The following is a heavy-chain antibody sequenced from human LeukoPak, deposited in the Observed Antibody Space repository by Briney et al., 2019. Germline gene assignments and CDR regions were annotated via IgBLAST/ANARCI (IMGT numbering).Heavy chain of an antibody. V-gene: IGHV3-33*01. D-gene: IGHD5-24*01. CDR3: ARDGDNGINRLRRAFDY. CDR2: VWYDGSNE. CDR1: GCSFSDYG. Sequence: HPGGSLRLSCAASGCSFSDYGMHWVRLAPGKGLEWVASVWYDGSNEKYADSVKGRFTISRDNSKNTLYLHMSTLRAEDTAVYWCARDGDNGINRLRRAFDYWGQGTLVTVSS. J-gene: IGHJ4*02.